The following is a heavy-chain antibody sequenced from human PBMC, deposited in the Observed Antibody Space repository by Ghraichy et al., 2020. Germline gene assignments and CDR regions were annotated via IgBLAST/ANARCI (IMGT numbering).Heavy chain of an antibody. CDR1: GFTFSSVW. D-gene: IGHD6-19*01. Sequence: GGSLRLSCAASGFTFSSVWMSWVRRAPGKGLEWVANIKQDGSEKYYVDSVKGRFTISRDNAKNSLYLQMNSLRAEDTAVYYCARARRDRYSSGWYPLDYFDYWGQGTLVTVSS. CDR3: ARARRDRYSSGWYPLDYFDY. V-gene: IGHV3-7*01. CDR2: IKQDGSEK. J-gene: IGHJ4*02.